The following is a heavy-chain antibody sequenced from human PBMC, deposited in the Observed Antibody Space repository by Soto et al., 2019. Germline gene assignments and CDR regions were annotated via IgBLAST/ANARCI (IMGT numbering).Heavy chain of an antibody. V-gene: IGHV3-30-3*01. CDR1: GFTFSSYA. Sequence: QVQLVESGGGVVQPGRSLRLSCAASGFTFSSYAMHWVRQAPGKGLEWVAVISYDGSNKYYADSVKGRFTISRDNSKNTLYLQMNSLRAEDTAVYYCATLEVVPDLSDAFDIWGQGTMVTVSS. D-gene: IGHD2-2*01. CDR2: ISYDGSNK. J-gene: IGHJ3*02. CDR3: ATLEVVPDLSDAFDI.